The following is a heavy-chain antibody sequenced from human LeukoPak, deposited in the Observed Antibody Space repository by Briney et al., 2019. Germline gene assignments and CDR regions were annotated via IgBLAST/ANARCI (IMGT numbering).Heavy chain of an antibody. J-gene: IGHJ6*02. CDR1: GYTFTSYG. CDR2: NSAYNGNT. V-gene: IGHV1-18*01. CDR3: ARAWGVRGYSYGERWLNYYYGMDV. D-gene: IGHD5-18*01. Sequence: ASVKVSCKASGYTFTSYGISWVRQAPGQGLEWMGWNSAYNGNTNYAQKLQGRVTMTTDTSTSTAYMELRSLRSDDTAVYYCARAWGVRGYSYGERWLNYYYGMDVWGQGTTVTVSS.